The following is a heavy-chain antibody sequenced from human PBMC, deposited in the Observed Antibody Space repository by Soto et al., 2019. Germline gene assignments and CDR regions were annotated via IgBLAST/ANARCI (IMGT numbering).Heavy chain of an antibody. J-gene: IGHJ3*02. CDR1: GFTFSSYE. V-gene: IGHV3-48*03. CDR3: ARDIYDSSGYYPLDAFDI. CDR2: ISSSGSTI. Sequence: GGSLRLSCAASGFTFSSYEMNWVRQAPGKGLEWVSYISSSGSTIYYADSVKGRFTISRDNAKKSLYLQMNSLRAEDTAVYYCARDIYDSSGYYPLDAFDIWGLGTMVTVSS. D-gene: IGHD3-22*01.